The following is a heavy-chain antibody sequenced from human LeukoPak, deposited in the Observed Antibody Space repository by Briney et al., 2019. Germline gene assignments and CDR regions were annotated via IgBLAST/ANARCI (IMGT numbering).Heavy chain of an antibody. V-gene: IGHV1-18*01. CDR1: GYTFTSYG. D-gene: IGHD3-10*01. CDR3: ARDPLRFGELLYWFDP. Sequence: ASVKVSCKASGYTFTSYGISWVRQAPGQGLEWMGWISAYNGNTNYAQKLQGRVTMTTDTSTSTAYMELRSLRSDDTAVYYCARDPLRFGELLYWFDPWGQGTLVTVSS. J-gene: IGHJ5*02. CDR2: ISAYNGNT.